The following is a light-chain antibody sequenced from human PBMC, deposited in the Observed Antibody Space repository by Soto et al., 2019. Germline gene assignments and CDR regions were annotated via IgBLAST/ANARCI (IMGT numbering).Light chain of an antibody. V-gene: IGKV1-5*01. CDR2: DAS. Sequence: DIQMTQSPSTLSASIGDRVTITCRASQNINKWLAWYQQKPGKAPKLLIYDASSLESGVSSRFSGSGSETEFTLTINSLQPADFATYYCQQYNTYSREFGQGTKVDIK. CDR1: QNINKW. J-gene: IGKJ1*01. CDR3: QQYNTYSRE.